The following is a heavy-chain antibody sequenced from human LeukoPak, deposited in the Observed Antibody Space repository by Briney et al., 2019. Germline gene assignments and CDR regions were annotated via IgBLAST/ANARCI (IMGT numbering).Heavy chain of an antibody. J-gene: IGHJ3*02. CDR2: IKSKANNYAT. Sequence: GGSLRLSCAASGFTFSGSAMHWVRQASGKGLEWVGRIKSKANNYATAYIASVKGRFTVSRDDSQNTAYLQINSLKTEDTAVYYCTRLDPDSGGPYSFDIWGQGTMVTVSS. V-gene: IGHV3-73*01. CDR3: TRLDPDSGGPYSFDI. CDR1: GFTFSGSA. D-gene: IGHD1-26*01.